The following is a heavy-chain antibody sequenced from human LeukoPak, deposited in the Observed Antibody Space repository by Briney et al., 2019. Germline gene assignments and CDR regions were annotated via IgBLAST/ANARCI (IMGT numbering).Heavy chain of an antibody. D-gene: IGHD3-22*01. J-gene: IGHJ4*02. CDR1: GYTFTSYG. CDR2: ISAYNGNT. V-gene: IGHV1-18*01. Sequence: ASVKVSCKASGYTFTSYGISWVRQAPGQGLEWMGWISAYNGNTNYAQKLQGRVTMTTDTSTSTAYMELRSLRSEDTAVYYCALIPYYYDSSGYEPPHDYWGQGTLVTVSS. CDR3: ALIPYYYDSSGYEPPHDY.